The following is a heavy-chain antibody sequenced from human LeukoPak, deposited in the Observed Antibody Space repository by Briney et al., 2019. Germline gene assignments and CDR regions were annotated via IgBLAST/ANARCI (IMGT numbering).Heavy chain of an antibody. Sequence: SETLSLTCTVSDGSISSYYWSWIRQPPGKGLEWIGNICYSGSTNYNPSLKSRITISVDTSTNQFSLKLSSVTAADTAVYHCTRNYDSSGYTTFGYWGRGTLVTASS. V-gene: IGHV4-59*01. CDR2: ICYSGST. J-gene: IGHJ4*02. CDR1: DGSISSYY. CDR3: TRNYDSSGYTTFGY. D-gene: IGHD3-22*01.